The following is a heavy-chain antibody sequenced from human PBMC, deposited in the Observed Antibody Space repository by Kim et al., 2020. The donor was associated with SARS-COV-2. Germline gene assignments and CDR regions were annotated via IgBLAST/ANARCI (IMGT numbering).Heavy chain of an antibody. CDR2: IWYDGSNT. Sequence: GGSLRLSCAASGFTFNMYSMHWVRQAPGKGLEWVAVIWYDGSNTYYADSVKGRFTISRDNSKNTLFLQMNSLRVEDTAVYYCARVSADRGGFDYWGQGTL. CDR3: ARVSADRGGFDY. CDR1: GFTFNMYS. J-gene: IGHJ4*02. D-gene: IGHD3-10*01. V-gene: IGHV3-33*01.